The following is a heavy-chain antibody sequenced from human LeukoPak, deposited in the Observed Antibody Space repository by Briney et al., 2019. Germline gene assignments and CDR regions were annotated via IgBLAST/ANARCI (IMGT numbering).Heavy chain of an antibody. CDR2: IYYSGST. Sequence: SETMSLTCTVSGGSLSSTSYYWGWIRQPPGKGLEWIGSIYYSGSTYYNPSLKSRVTISVDTSKNQFSLKLSSVTAADTAVYYCARPHGLRLGFDYWGQGTLVTVSS. D-gene: IGHD5/OR15-5a*01. CDR1: GGSLSSTSYY. V-gene: IGHV4-39*01. CDR3: ARPHGLRLGFDY. J-gene: IGHJ4*02.